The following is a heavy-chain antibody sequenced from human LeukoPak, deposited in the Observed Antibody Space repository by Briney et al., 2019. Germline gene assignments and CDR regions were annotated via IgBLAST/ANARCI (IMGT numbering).Heavy chain of an antibody. Sequence: SETLSLTCAVYGGSISGYYWSWIRRPPGKGLEWIGEINHSGSTNYNPSLKSRVTISVDTSKNQFSLKLSSVTAADTAVYYCASSCSGGSCSTPARLDYWGQGTLVTVSS. D-gene: IGHD2-15*01. V-gene: IGHV4-34*01. CDR2: INHSGST. J-gene: IGHJ4*02. CDR3: ASSCSGGSCSTPARLDY. CDR1: GGSISGYY.